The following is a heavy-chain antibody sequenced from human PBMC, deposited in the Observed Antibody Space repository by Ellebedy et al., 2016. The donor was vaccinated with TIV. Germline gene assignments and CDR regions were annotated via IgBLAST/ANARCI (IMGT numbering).Heavy chain of an antibody. CDR1: RFTFSDAW. CDR3: TTDAPARTYYDILTGHYTFGFDV. J-gene: IGHJ3*01. Sequence: GESLKISCAASRFTFSDAWMSWVRQAPGKGLEWVGRIRSKTDGGTTDYAAPVKGRFTISRDDSKNTLYLQMNNLKAEDTAVYYCTTDAPARTYYDILTGHYTFGFDVWGQGTMVTVSS. CDR2: IRSKTDGGTT. V-gene: IGHV3-15*01. D-gene: IGHD3-9*01.